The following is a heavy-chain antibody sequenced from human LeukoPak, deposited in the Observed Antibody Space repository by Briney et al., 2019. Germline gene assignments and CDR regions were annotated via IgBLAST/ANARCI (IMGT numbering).Heavy chain of an antibody. Sequence: SETLSLTCTVSGGSISSGSYYWSWIRQPAGKGLEWIGRIYTSGSANYNPSLKSRVTISVDTSKNQFSLKLSSVTAADTAVYYCARQRGFGWSTTYFDYWGQGTLVTVSS. J-gene: IGHJ4*02. D-gene: IGHD6-19*01. V-gene: IGHV4-61*02. CDR1: GGSISSGSYY. CDR2: IYTSGSA. CDR3: ARQRGFGWSTTYFDY.